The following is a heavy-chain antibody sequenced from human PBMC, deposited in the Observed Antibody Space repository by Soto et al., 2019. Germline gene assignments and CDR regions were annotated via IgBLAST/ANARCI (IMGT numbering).Heavy chain of an antibody. Sequence: QVQLQESGPGLVKPSGTLSLTCAVSSGSISSSNWWSWVRQPPGKGLEWIGEIYHSGSTNYNPSLKSRGTISVDKSKNQFSLKLSSVTAADTAVYYCARGGDSSGWYLSYFQHWGQGTLVTVSS. CDR2: IYHSGST. CDR3: ARGGDSSGWYLSYFQH. J-gene: IGHJ1*01. V-gene: IGHV4-4*02. CDR1: SGSISSSNW. D-gene: IGHD6-19*01.